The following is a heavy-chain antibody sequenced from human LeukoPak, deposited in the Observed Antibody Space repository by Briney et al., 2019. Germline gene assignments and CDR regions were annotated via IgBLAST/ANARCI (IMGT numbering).Heavy chain of an antibody. Sequence: GGSLRLLCAACGFIHSSYPTSCVRQARGRGRVCVSAISGGSGSTCYADSVKGRFTISRDNSKNTLYLQMNSLRAEDTAVYYCAKGSSTSCYYGHFDYWGQGTLVTVSS. J-gene: IGHJ4*02. D-gene: IGHD2-2*01. CDR1: GFIHSSYP. CDR2: ISGGSGST. CDR3: AKGSSTSCYYGHFDY. V-gene: IGHV3-23*01.